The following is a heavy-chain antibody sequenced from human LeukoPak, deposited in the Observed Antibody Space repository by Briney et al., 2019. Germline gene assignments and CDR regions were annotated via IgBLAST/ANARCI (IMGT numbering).Heavy chain of an antibody. CDR2: ISGSGGST. Sequence: SGGTLRLSCAASGFTFSSYGMSWVRQAPGKGLEWVSAISGSGGSTYYADSVKGRFTISRDNSKNTLYLQMNSLRTEDTAMYFCARAAYTSNRKTVDYWGQGTPVTVSS. V-gene: IGHV3-23*01. D-gene: IGHD1-14*01. J-gene: IGHJ4*02. CDR3: ARAAYTSNRKTVDY. CDR1: GFTFSSYG.